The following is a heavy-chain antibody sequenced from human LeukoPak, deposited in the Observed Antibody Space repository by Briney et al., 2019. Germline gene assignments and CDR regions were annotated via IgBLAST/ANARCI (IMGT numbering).Heavy chain of an antibody. CDR2: ISAYNGNT. D-gene: IGHD5-24*01. CDR3: ARDRRLVGTNFDY. J-gene: IGHJ4*02. Sequence: ASVKVSCKASGYTFTSYYMHWVRQAPGQGLEWMGWISAYNGNTNYAQKLQGRVTMTTDTSTSTAYMELRSLRSDDTAVYYCARDRRLVGTNFDYWGQGTLVTVSS. CDR1: GYTFTSYY. V-gene: IGHV1-18*04.